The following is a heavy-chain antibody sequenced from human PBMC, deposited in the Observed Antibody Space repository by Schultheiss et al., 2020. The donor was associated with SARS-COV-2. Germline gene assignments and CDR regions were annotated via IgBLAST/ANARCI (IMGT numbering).Heavy chain of an antibody. CDR1: GGSISSGGYS. J-gene: IGHJ3*02. Sequence: SETLSLTCAVSGGSISSGGYSWSWIRQPPGKGLEWIGEINHSGSTNYNPSLKSRVTMSVDTSKNQFSLKLSSVTAADTAVYYCARGSGSYGPGAFDIWGQGTMVTVSS. CDR2: INHSGST. D-gene: IGHD1-26*01. CDR3: ARGSGSYGPGAFDI. V-gene: IGHV4-30-2*01.